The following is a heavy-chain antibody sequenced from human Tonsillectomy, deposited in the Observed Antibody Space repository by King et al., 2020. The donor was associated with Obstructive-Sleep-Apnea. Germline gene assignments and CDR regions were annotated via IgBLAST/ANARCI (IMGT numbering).Heavy chain of an antibody. Sequence: QLVQSGAEVKKPGASVKVSCKASGYTFTSYAMHWVRQAPGQRLEWMGWINAGNGNKKYSQKFQGRVTITRDTSASTAYMELSSLRSEDTAVYYCARERTFDYWGQGTLVTVSS. V-gene: IGHV1-3*01. CDR3: ARERTFDY. J-gene: IGHJ4*02. CDR1: GYTFTSYA. CDR2: INAGNGNK.